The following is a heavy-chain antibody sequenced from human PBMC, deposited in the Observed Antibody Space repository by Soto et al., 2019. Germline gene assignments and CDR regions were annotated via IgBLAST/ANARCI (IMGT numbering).Heavy chain of an antibody. J-gene: IGHJ4*02. CDR2: ISDSGGGT. V-gene: IGHV3-23*01. Sequence: EVQLLESGGALVQPGGSLRLSCAASGFTFSSYAMTWVRQGPGKGLEWVSGISDSGGGTYYADSVKGRFTISRDNSKNMLYLQMNSLRAEDTAVYYCAKDAGGGNPFFDYWGQGTLVTVSS. CDR1: GFTFSSYA. D-gene: IGHD2-15*01. CDR3: AKDAGGGNPFFDY.